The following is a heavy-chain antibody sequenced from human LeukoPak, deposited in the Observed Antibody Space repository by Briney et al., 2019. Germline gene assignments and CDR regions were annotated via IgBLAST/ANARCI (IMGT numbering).Heavy chain of an antibody. CDR2: IYYSGST. Sequence: SETLSLTCTVSGGSISSYYWSWIRQPPGKGLEWIGYIYYSGSTNYNPSLKSRVTISVDTSKNQFSLKLSPVTAADTAVYYCARAAGYSSSWRIDYWGQGTLVTVSS. J-gene: IGHJ4*02. D-gene: IGHD6-13*01. CDR1: GGSISSYY. V-gene: IGHV4-59*08. CDR3: ARAAGYSSSWRIDY.